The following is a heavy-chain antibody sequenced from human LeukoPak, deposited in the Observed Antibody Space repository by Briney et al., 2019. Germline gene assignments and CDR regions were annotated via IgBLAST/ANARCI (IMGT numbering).Heavy chain of an antibody. D-gene: IGHD3-3*01. CDR2: IRYDGSNK. Sequence: PGGSLRLSCSASGFTFSSYGMHWVRQAPGKGLEWVAFIRYDGSNKYYADSVKGRFTISRDSSKNTLYLQMNSLRAEDTAVYYCAKDAQATIFGVDLNWFDPWGQGTLVTVSS. CDR3: AKDAQATIFGVDLNWFDP. J-gene: IGHJ5*02. CDR1: GFTFSSYG. V-gene: IGHV3-30*02.